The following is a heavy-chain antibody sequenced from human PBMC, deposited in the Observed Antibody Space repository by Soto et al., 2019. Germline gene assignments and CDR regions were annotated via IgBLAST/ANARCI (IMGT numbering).Heavy chain of an antibody. CDR1: GGTFSTYS. V-gene: IGHV1-69*02. Sequence: QVQLVQSGAEVKKPGSSVKVSCKDSGGTFSTYSMFWVRQAPGQGLEWMGRIIPMLGVRNYAQRFQDRVTIIADKSTATVHMERSSLRSEETALYYCTIGSWSGEVFDIWGQGTMVTVSS. CDR3: TIGSWSGEVFDI. D-gene: IGHD2-21*01. CDR2: IIPMLGVR. J-gene: IGHJ3*02.